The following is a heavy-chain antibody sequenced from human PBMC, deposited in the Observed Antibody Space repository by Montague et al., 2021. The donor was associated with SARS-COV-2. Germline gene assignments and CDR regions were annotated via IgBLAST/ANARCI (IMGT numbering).Heavy chain of an antibody. CDR2: IYYRGST. CDR3: ATQEDTSGWNPGPFDF. D-gene: IGHD6-19*01. CDR1: GGSISSSSYY. Sequence: SETLSLTCTVSGGSISSSSYYWAWIRQPPGKGLEWIGSIYYRGSTYYNPSLKSRVFISVDTSKNQLSLTLTSVTAADTAVYYCATQEDTSGWNPGPFDFWGQGTLVSVSS. J-gene: IGHJ4*02. V-gene: IGHV4-39*01.